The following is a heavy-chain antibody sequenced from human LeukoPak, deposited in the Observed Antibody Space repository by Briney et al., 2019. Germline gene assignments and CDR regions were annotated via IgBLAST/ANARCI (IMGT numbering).Heavy chain of an antibody. Sequence: GRSLRLSCAASGFTFSGYGMHWVRQAPGKGLEWVAIIWYDGTNKYYADSVKGRFTISRDNSKNTLYLQMNSLRAEDTAVYYCAKVRAGCSSTSCYGYYYYGMDVWGQGTTVTVSS. J-gene: IGHJ6*02. V-gene: IGHV3-33*06. CDR2: IWYDGTNK. CDR3: AKVRAGCSSTSCYGYYYYGMDV. CDR1: GFTFSGYG. D-gene: IGHD2-2*01.